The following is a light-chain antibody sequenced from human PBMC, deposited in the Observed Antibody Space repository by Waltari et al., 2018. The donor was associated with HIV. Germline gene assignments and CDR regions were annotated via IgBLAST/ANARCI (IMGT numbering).Light chain of an antibody. J-gene: IGKJ1*01. V-gene: IGKV3-20*01. CDR2: GAS. CDR3: QQYGGSPRT. CDR1: QTVSSAF. Sequence: EIVLTQSPGTLSLSPGERATLSCRASQTVSSAFLAWYQQKPGQAPRLLIYGASSRVIGIPDRFNGTGSGTDFSLTISRLEPEDSAVYYCQQYGGSPRTLGQGAKVEIK.